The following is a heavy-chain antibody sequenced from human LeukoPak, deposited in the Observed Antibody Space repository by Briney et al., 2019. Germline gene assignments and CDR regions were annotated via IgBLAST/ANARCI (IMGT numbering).Heavy chain of an antibody. V-gene: IGHV4-39*07. Sequence: SETLSLTCTVSGGSIHSYWSWIRQPPGKGLEWIGSIYYRGSTYYNPSLKSRVAISVDTSKNQFSLKLSSVTAADTAVYYCARDSRSGWGNWFDPWGQGTLVTVSS. CDR3: ARDSRSGWGNWFDP. CDR2: IYYRGST. J-gene: IGHJ5*02. D-gene: IGHD6-19*01. CDR1: GGSIHSY.